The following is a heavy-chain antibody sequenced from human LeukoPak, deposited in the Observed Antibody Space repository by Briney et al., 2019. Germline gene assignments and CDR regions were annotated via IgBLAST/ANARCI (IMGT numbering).Heavy chain of an antibody. CDR3: ARAVGGTIYFDY. D-gene: IGHD1-26*01. CDR1: GFTFSNYA. Sequence: GGSLRLSCAASGFTFSNYAMTWVRQAPGKGLELVSVISASGRNRDYADSVKGRFTISRDNSKNTLYLQMDSLRAEDTAVYYCARAVGGTIYFDYWGQGTLVTVSS. CDR2: ISASGRNR. V-gene: IGHV3-23*01. J-gene: IGHJ4*02.